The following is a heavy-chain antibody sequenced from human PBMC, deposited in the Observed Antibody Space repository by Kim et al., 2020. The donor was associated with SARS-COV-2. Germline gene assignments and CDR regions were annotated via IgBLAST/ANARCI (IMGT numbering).Heavy chain of an antibody. Sequence: SETLSLTCTVSGGSISSSSYYWGWIRQPPGKGLEWIGSIYYSGSTYYNPSLKSRVTISVDTSKNQFSLKLSSVTAADTAVYYCASQMTTANYYYYGMDVWGQGTTVTVSS. J-gene: IGHJ6*02. CDR3: ASQMTTANYYYYGMDV. CDR2: IYYSGST. V-gene: IGHV4-39*01. D-gene: IGHD4-4*01. CDR1: GGSISSSSYY.